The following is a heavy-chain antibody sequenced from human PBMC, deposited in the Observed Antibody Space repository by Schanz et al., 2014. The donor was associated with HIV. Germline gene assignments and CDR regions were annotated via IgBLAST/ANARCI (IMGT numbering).Heavy chain of an antibody. CDR3: AKDRNQYDSRYIGKGNYYYYYGMDV. CDR2: ISESGGRT. V-gene: IGHV3-23*04. CDR1: GFNFNNYA. D-gene: IGHD3-22*01. Sequence: EVHLVESGGGLEQPGGSLRLSCAASGFNFNNYAMTWVRQAPGKGLEWVSSISESGGRTYYADSVKGRFTISRDNSKNTVYLQAKSLRPEDTAVYYCAKDRNQYDSRYIGKGNYYYYYGMDVWGQGTTVTVSS. J-gene: IGHJ6*02.